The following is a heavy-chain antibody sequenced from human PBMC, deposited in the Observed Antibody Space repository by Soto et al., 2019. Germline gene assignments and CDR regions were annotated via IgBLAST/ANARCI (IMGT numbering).Heavy chain of an antibody. V-gene: IGHV4-39*07. CDR1: GGSISSSSYF. D-gene: IGHD6-13*01. Sequence: SETLSLTCTVSGGSISSSSYFWGWIRQPPGKGLEWIGSMYYTGRSSYNPSLTSRVTMSVDKSKNQFSLKLTSVTAADTAVYYCARVEVPESSSWHPCDPWGQGTLVTVSS. CDR3: ARVEVPESSSWHPCDP. J-gene: IGHJ5*02. CDR2: MYYTGRS.